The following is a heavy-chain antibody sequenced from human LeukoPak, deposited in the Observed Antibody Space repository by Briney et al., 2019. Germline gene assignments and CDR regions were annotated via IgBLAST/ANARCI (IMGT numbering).Heavy chain of an antibody. J-gene: IGHJ4*02. V-gene: IGHV3-33*01. CDR3: ARDLGDLSDY. D-gene: IGHD3-3*01. Sequence: PGRSLRLSCAASGFTFRSHGMHWVRQAPGKGLEWVAVIWYDGSNKYYADSVKGRFTISRDNSKNTLYLQMNSLRAEDTAVYYCARDLGDLSDYWGQGTLVTVSS. CDR1: GFTFRSHG. CDR2: IWYDGSNK.